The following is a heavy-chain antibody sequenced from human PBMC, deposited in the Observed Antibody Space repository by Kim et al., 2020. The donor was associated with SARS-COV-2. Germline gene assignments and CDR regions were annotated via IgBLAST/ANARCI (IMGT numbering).Heavy chain of an antibody. CDR2: TDPSGDT. V-gene: IGHV4-34*01. J-gene: IGHJ3*02. CDR1: VESFSGFF. D-gene: IGHD3-10*01. CDR3: ARQGSGSGTHGALHI. Sequence: SETLSLTCAVYVESFSGFFWTWVRLVPGKGLEWIGETDPSGDTRYNPSLQSRVTILVDTSKNQFSLKLMSVPSADTAAYYCARQGSGSGTHGALHIWGPG.